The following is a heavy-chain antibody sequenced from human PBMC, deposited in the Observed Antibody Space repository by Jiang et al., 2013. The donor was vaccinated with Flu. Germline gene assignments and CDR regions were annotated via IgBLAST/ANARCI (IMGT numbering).Heavy chain of an antibody. V-gene: IGHV1-69*01. Sequence: QSGAEVKKPGSSVKVSCKASTGTLSSYAISWLRQAPGQGFEWMGGIIPIFNSTNYIQRFQGRVTITADDSRSTAYMELSSLGFEDTAIYYCARSFGGSTSLQHALDVWGQGTLVTVSS. CDR3: ARSFGGSTSLQHALDV. CDR1: TGTLSSYA. J-gene: IGHJ3*01. D-gene: IGHD3-16*01. CDR2: IIPIFNST.